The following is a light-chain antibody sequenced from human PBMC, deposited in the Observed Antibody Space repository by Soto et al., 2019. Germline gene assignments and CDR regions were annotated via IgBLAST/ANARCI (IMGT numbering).Light chain of an antibody. V-gene: IGKV1-39*01. CDR1: QSISSF. CDR3: QQSYTTPLT. Sequence: DIQMTQSPSSLSAFVGDRVTITCRASQSISSFLHWYQQKPGKAPNLLIYAASSLQSGVPSRFSGGGSGTDFTLTIRSLQPGDFATYFCQQSYTTPLTFGPGTTVDIK. J-gene: IGKJ3*01. CDR2: AAS.